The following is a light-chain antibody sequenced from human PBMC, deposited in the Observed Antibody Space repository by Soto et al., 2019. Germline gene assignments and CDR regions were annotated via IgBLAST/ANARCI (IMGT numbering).Light chain of an antibody. Sequence: ESVLTQSPGTLSLSPGEKATLSCRASQSVSSSYLAWYQQKPGQAPRLLIYGASSRATGIPDRFSGSGSGTDFTLTVNRLEPEDFAVYYCQQFGSSSWTFGQGTKVEIK. V-gene: IGKV3-20*01. CDR1: QSVSSSY. J-gene: IGKJ1*01. CDR2: GAS. CDR3: QQFGSSSWT.